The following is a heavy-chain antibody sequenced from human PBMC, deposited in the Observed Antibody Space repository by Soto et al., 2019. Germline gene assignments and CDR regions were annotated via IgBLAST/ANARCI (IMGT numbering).Heavy chain of an antibody. Sequence: SESLSLTCAVFIGSVSGYYWSWVRQPPGKGLEWIGELNDSGGTNYNASLKIRVSISGDTSKNQFSLKLSFVTAADTAVYYCVRARGGVQDWGQGTLVTVSS. CDR3: VRARGGVQD. J-gene: IGHJ1*01. V-gene: IGHV4-34*01. D-gene: IGHD3-10*01. CDR2: LNDSGGT. CDR1: IGSVSGYY.